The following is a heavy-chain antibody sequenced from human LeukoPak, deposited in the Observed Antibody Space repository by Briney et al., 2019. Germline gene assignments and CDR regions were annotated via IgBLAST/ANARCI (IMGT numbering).Heavy chain of an antibody. CDR3: ARVGYSSSWGRDYYYYMDV. J-gene: IGHJ6*03. CDR2: INHSGST. Sequence: SETLSLTCAVYGGSFSGYYWSWIRQPPGKGLEWIGEINHSGSTNYNPSLKSRVTISVDTSKNQFSLKLSSVTAADTAVYYCARVGYSSSWGRDYYYYMDVWGKGTTVTVSS. CDR1: GGSFSGYY. V-gene: IGHV4-34*01. D-gene: IGHD6-13*01.